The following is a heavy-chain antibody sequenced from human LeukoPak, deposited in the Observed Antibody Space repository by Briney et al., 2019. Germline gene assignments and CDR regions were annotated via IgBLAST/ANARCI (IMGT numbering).Heavy chain of an antibody. Sequence: SETLSLTCSVSGGSISSYYWNWIRQPPGKGLEWIGYIYYSGSTSYNPSLKSRVTISVDTSKNQFSLRLSSVTAADTAVYYSAATKNLAYSYGPDEYFQHWGQGTLVTVSS. V-gene: IGHV4-59*08. CDR3: AATKNLAYSYGPDEYFQH. CDR1: GGSISSYY. D-gene: IGHD5-18*01. CDR2: IYYSGST. J-gene: IGHJ1*01.